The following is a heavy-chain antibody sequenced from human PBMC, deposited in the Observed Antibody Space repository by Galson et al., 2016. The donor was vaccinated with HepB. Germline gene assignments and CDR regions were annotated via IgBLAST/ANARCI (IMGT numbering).Heavy chain of an antibody. V-gene: IGHV2-70*01. CDR2: IDWDDDK. CDR1: GFSLTTRGMR. D-gene: IGHD6-6*01. J-gene: IGHJ6*02. Sequence: PALVKPTQTLTLTCTFSGFSLTTRGMRVSWIRQSPRKALEWLALIDWDDDKYYSSSLKTRLTISQDTSKNQVVLTMTNMDPVDTATYYCARDRRQLVGNYYYYGMDVWGQGTTVTVFS. CDR3: ARDRRQLVGNYYYYGMDV.